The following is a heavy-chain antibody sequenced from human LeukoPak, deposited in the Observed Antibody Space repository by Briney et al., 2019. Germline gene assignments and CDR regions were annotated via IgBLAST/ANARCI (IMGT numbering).Heavy chain of an antibody. CDR2: IDYTAST. CDR3: ARDSRRELLHAFDI. J-gene: IGHJ3*02. CDR1: GGSISTFY. Sequence: SETLSFTCTVSGGSISTFYWSWIRQPPGKGLEWIAYIDYTASTNYNPSLKSRVTISVDTSKNQFSLKLSSVTAADTAVYYCARDSRRELLHAFDIWGPWTLVTVSS. V-gene: IGHV4-59*01. D-gene: IGHD1-26*01.